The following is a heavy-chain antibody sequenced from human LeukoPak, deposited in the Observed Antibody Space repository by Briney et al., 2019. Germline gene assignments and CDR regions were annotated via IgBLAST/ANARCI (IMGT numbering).Heavy chain of an antibody. V-gene: IGHV3-15*07. D-gene: IGHD2-21*01. Sequence: GGSLRLSCAASGFTFSNAYMNWVRQAPGKGQEWVGRIKPKTDGETTEYAAPVKGRFSISRDDSKNMLYLQMNSLKTEDTAVYYCITPLPYSAQGGQGTLVTVSS. CDR1: GFTFSNAY. J-gene: IGHJ4*02. CDR3: ITPLPYSAQ. CDR2: IKPKTDGETT.